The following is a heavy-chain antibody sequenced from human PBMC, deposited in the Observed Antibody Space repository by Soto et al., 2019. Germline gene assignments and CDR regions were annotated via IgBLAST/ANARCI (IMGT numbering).Heavy chain of an antibody. CDR3: TRSRGNTHHYGMDV. D-gene: IGHD1-7*01. CDR2: IRSKANSYAT. Sequence: GWSMRLSCAASGVTFCGSAMHGVRKASGKGLEWVGRIRSKANSYATAYAASVKGRFTISRDDSKNTAYLQMNSLKTEDTAVYYCTRSRGNTHHYGMDVRGQGTTVTV. V-gene: IGHV3-73*01. J-gene: IGHJ6*02. CDR1: GVTFCGSA.